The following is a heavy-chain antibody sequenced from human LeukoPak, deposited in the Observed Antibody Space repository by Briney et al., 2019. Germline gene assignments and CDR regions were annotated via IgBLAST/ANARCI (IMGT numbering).Heavy chain of an antibody. V-gene: IGHV1-18*01. J-gene: IGHJ6*03. Sequence: ASVKVSCKASGYTFTSYGISWVRQAPGQGLEWMGWISAYNGNTNYAQKLQGRVTMTTDTSTSTAYMELRSLRSDDTAVYYCAREGYCSGGSCLRDYYYYMDVWGKGTTVTVSS. CDR2: ISAYNGNT. D-gene: IGHD2-15*01. CDR1: GYTFTSYG. CDR3: AREGYCSGGSCLRDYYYYMDV.